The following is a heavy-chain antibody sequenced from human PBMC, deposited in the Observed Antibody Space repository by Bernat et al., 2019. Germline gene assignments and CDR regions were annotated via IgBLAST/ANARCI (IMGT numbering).Heavy chain of an antibody. CDR1: GYTFTGYY. V-gene: IGHV1-2*02. CDR3: ARDCGVGLGGEWEQTRSGDENWFDP. Sequence: QVQLVQSGAEVKKPGASVKVSCKASGYTFTGYYMHWVRQAPGQGLEWMGWINPNSGGTNYAQKFQGRVTMTRDTSISTAYMELSRLRSDDTAVYYCARDCGVGLGGEWEQTRSGDENWFDPWGQGTLVTVSS. D-gene: IGHD1-26*01. CDR2: INPNSGGT. J-gene: IGHJ5*02.